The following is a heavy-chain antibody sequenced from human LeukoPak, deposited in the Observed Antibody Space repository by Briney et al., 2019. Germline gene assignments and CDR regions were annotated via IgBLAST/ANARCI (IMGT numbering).Heavy chain of an antibody. CDR2: ISWNSGSI. Sequence: GGSLRLSCAASGFTFDDYAMHWVRQAPGKGLEWVSGISWNSGSIGYADSVKGRFTISRDNAKSSLYLQMNSLRAEDTALYYCAKDTGEGYCSSTSCYGGSFDYWGQGTLVTVSS. D-gene: IGHD2-2*01. V-gene: IGHV3-9*01. CDR3: AKDTGEGYCSSTSCYGGSFDY. CDR1: GFTFDDYA. J-gene: IGHJ4*02.